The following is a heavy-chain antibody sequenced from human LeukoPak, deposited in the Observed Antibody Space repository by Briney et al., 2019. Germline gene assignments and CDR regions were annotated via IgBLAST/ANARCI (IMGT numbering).Heavy chain of an antibody. CDR1: GGSISSSNR. CDR3: ARDAFGYSSSWYEVDY. D-gene: IGHD6-13*01. J-gene: IGHJ4*02. V-gene: IGHV4-4*02. CDR2: IYHSGST. Sequence: SETLSLTCAVSGGSISSSNRWSWVRQPPGKGLEWIGEIYHSGSTNYNPSLKSRVTISVDKSKNQFSLKLSSVTAADTAVYYCARDAFGYSSSWYEVDYWGQGTLVTVSS.